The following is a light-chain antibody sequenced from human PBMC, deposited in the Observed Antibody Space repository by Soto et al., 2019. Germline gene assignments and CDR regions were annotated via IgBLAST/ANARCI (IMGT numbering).Light chain of an antibody. J-gene: IGLJ2*01. V-gene: IGLV7-46*01. Sequence: QAVVTQEPSQTVSPGGTVTLTCGSSTGAVTSGHYPYWFQQKPGQAPRTLIYDTSNKHSWTPARFSGSLLGGKAALTLSGAQPEDETEYYCLLSYSGAQAVFGGGTKLTIL. CDR1: TGAVTSGHY. CDR2: DTS. CDR3: LLSYSGAQAV.